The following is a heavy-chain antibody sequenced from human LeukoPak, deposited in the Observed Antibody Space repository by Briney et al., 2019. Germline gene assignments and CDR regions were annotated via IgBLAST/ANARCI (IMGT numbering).Heavy chain of an antibody. V-gene: IGHV1-18*01. CDR2: ISAYNGNT. D-gene: IGHD5-18*01. Sequence: GASVKVSCKASGYTFTSYGISWVRQAPGQGLEWMGWISAYNGNTNYAQKLQGRVTMTTDTSTSTAYMELRSLRSDDTAVYYCARDVDTAMVYYYYGMDVWGQGTTVTVSS. CDR1: GYTFTSYG. J-gene: IGHJ6*02. CDR3: ARDVDTAMVYYYYGMDV.